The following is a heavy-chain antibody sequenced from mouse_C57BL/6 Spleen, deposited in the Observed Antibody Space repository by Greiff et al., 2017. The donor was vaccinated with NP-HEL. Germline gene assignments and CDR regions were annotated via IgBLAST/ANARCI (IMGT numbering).Heavy chain of an antibody. CDR3: ARDGYSFDY. Sequence: QVQLQQPGAELVMPGASVKLSCKASGYTFTSYWMHWVKQRPGQGLEWIGEIDPSDSYTNYNQKFKGKSTLTVDKSSSTAYMQLSSLTSEDSAVYYCARDGYSFDYWGQGTTLTVSS. CDR2: IDPSDSYT. CDR1: GYTFTSYW. V-gene: IGHV1-69*01. J-gene: IGHJ2*01. D-gene: IGHD2-3*01.